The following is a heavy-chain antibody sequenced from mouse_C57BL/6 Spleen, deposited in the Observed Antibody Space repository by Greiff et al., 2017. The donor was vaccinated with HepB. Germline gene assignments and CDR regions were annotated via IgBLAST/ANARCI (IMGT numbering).Heavy chain of an antibody. Sequence: VQLQQPGAELVKPGASVKLSCKASGYTFTSYWMHWVKQRPGQGLEWIGMIHPNSGSTNYNEKFKSKDTLTVDKSSSTAYMQLSSLTSEDSAVYYCASQGLRDYWGQGTTLTVSS. CDR1: GYTFTSYW. CDR2: IHPNSGST. J-gene: IGHJ2*01. D-gene: IGHD3-1*01. CDR3: ASQGLRDY. V-gene: IGHV1-64*01.